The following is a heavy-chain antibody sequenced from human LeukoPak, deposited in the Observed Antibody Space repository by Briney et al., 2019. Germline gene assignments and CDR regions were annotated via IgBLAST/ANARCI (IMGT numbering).Heavy chain of an antibody. CDR1: GFTFIIYS. CDR2: ISSSSSYK. J-gene: IGHJ4*02. CDR3: ARDRSTTLDY. V-gene: IGHV3-21*01. D-gene: IGHD5/OR15-5a*01. Sequence: GGPLTHSSAGSGFTFIIYSINCVGHALGMIVEWVSSISSSSSYKYYADSVKGRFTISRDNAKNSLYLQMNSLRAEDTAVYYCARDRSTTLDYWGQGTLVTVSS.